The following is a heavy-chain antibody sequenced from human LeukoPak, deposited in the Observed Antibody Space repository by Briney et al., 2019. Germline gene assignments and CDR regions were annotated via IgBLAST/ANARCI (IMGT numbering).Heavy chain of an antibody. CDR2: IKQDGSEK. D-gene: IGHD3-9*01. J-gene: IGHJ4*02. V-gene: IGHV3-7*01. Sequence: GGSLRLSCAASGFTFSSYWMSWVRQAPGKGLEWVANIKQDGSEKYYVDSVKGRFTISRDNAKSSLYLQMNSLRAEDTAVYYCARGILRYFDWLPSYFDYWGQGTLVTVSS. CDR3: ARGILRYFDWLPSYFDY. CDR1: GFTFSSYW.